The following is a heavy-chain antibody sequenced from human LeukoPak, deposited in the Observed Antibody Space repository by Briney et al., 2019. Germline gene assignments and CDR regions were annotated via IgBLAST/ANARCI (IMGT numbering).Heavy chain of an antibody. CDR1: GFTFSIYA. Sequence: AGGSLRLSCAASGFTFSIYAMSWVRQAPGKGLEWVSTISGGGITTYYADSAKGRFTISRDNSKNTMFLQMNSLRADDTAVYYCPRQSYASGWNPFDYWGQGILVTVSS. CDR3: PRQSYASGWNPFDY. CDR2: ISGGGITT. D-gene: IGHD6-19*01. V-gene: IGHV3-23*01. J-gene: IGHJ4*02.